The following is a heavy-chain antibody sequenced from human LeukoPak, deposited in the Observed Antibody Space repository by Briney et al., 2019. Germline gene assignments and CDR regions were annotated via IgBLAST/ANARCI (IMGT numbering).Heavy chain of an antibody. CDR1: GYTFTGYY. CDR3: ARVYSGSNWDYYYYMDV. CDR2: INPNSGGT. Sequence: GASVKVSCKASGYTFTGYYMHWVRQAPAQGLEWMGWINPNSGGTNYAQKFQGRVTMTRDTSISTAYMELSRLRSDDTAVYYCARVYSGSNWDYYYYMDVWGRGTTVTVSS. V-gene: IGHV1-2*02. J-gene: IGHJ6*03. D-gene: IGHD1-26*01.